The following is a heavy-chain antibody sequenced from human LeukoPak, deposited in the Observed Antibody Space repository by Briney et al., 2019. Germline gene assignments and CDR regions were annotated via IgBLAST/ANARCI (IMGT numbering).Heavy chain of an antibody. Sequence: IPSETLSLTCAVYGGSFSGYYWSWIRQPPGKGLEWIGEINHSGSTNYNPSLKSRVTISVDTSKNQFSLKLSSVTAADTAVYYCAREGRSSSWYWFDPWGQGTLVTVSS. CDR1: GGSFSGYY. V-gene: IGHV4-34*01. CDR2: INHSGST. D-gene: IGHD6-13*01. J-gene: IGHJ5*02. CDR3: AREGRSSSWYWFDP.